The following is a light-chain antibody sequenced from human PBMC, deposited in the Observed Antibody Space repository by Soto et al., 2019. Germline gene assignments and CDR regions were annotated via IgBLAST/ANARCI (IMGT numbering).Light chain of an antibody. CDR2: GAS. J-gene: IGKJ1*01. Sequence: EIVLTQSPGTLSLSPGERATLSCRASQSVISNSLAWYQQKPRQVPRLLISGASSRATGIPDRFSGGGSGTDFTLTISGLEPEDFAVYYCQQYDRSPYTFGQGTKVEIK. CDR3: QQYDRSPYT. V-gene: IGKV3-20*01. CDR1: QSVISNS.